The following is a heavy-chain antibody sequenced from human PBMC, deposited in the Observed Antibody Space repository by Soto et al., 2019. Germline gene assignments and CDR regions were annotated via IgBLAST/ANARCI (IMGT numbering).Heavy chain of an antibody. J-gene: IGHJ4*02. CDR2: ISAYNGNT. Sequence: ASGKVSVEASGYTFTSYGISRVRQAPGQGLEWMGWISAYNGNTNYAQKLQGRVTMTTDTSTSTAYMELRSLRSDDTAVYYCARVPYDSSGYYYWWGQGTLVTVSS. D-gene: IGHD3-22*01. CDR1: GYTFTSYG. CDR3: ARVPYDSSGYYYW. V-gene: IGHV1-18*04.